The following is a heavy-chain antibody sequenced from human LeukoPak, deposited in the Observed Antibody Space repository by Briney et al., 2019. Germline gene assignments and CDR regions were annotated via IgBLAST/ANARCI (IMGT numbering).Heavy chain of an antibody. Sequence: ASVTVSCKTSGYTFTDYYMHWVRQAPGQGLEWVGWINPNSGGTNYAQKFQGRVTMTRDTSITTASMEMSSLISDDTAVYYCARDRGRISDYYGSGRSLQYCMDVWGKGTSVTVSS. CDR2: INPNSGGT. CDR1: GYTFTDYY. CDR3: ARDRGRISDYYGSGRSLQYCMDV. D-gene: IGHD3-10*01. V-gene: IGHV1-2*02. J-gene: IGHJ6*03.